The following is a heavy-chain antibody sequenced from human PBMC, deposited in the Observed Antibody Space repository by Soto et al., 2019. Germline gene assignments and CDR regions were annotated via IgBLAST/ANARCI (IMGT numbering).Heavy chain of an antibody. CDR3: ARDPPRYDFWGGYPPTLHYYYGMDV. CDR1: GYSFTSYG. Sequence: APVKVSCKAAGYSFTSYGISWVRQAPGQGLEWMGWISAYNGNTNYAQKLQGRVTMTTDTSTSTAYMELRSLRSDDTAVYYCARDPPRYDFWGGYPPTLHYYYGMDVRGQGTTVTVS. CDR2: ISAYNGNT. J-gene: IGHJ6*02. V-gene: IGHV1-18*01. D-gene: IGHD3-3*01.